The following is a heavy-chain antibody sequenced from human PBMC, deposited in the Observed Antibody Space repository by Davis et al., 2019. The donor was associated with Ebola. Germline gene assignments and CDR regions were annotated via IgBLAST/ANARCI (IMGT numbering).Heavy chain of an antibody. CDR3: ARTGQLDY. J-gene: IGHJ4*02. V-gene: IGHV1-18*01. CDR1: GYTFTSYG. Sequence: AASVKVSCKASGYTFTSYGISWVRQAPGQGLEWMGWINPYDGHTSYAQKIQGRVTMTTDTSTSTAYMELRSLRSDDTAVYYCARTGQLDYWGQGTLVTVSS. CDR2: INPYDGHT. D-gene: IGHD1-14*01.